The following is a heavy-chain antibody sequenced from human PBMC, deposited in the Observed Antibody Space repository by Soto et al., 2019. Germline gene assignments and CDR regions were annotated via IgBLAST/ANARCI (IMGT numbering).Heavy chain of an antibody. CDR1: GFTFSSYG. CDR3: AKDRATVVTGFDY. CDR2: ISYDGSNK. V-gene: IGHV3-30*18. J-gene: IGHJ4*02. D-gene: IGHD4-17*01. Sequence: GGSLRLSCAASGFTFSSYGMHWVRQAPGKGLEWVAVISYDGSNKYYADSVKGRFTISRDNSKNTLYLQMNSLRAEDTAVYYCAKDRATVVTGFDYWGQGTLVTVSS.